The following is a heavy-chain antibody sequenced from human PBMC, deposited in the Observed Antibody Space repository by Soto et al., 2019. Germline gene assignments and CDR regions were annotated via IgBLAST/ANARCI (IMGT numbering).Heavy chain of an antibody. Sequence: SETLSLTCAVYGGSFSGYYWSWIRQPPGKGLGWIGEINHSGSTNYNPSLKSRVIISVDTSKNQFSLKLSSVTAADTAVYYCARRKAAAGTFLSFYYYGTDVWGRGTTVTVSS. J-gene: IGHJ6*02. CDR3: ARRKAAAGTFLSFYYYGTDV. CDR1: GGSFSGYY. D-gene: IGHD6-13*01. V-gene: IGHV4-34*01. CDR2: INHSGST.